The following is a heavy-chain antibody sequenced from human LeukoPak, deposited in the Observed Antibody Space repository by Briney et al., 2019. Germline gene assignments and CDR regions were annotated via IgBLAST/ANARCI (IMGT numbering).Heavy chain of an antibody. Sequence: PSETLSLTCTVSGGSISSSSFYWDWIRQPPGKGLEWIGSIYYSGSTYYNPSLKSRVTISVDTSKNQFSLKLNSVTASDTAVYYCARRFDWPLYALDIWGQGTMVTVSS. J-gene: IGHJ3*02. V-gene: IGHV4-39*07. CDR3: ARRFDWPLYALDI. CDR1: GGSISSSSFY. D-gene: IGHD3-9*01. CDR2: IYYSGST.